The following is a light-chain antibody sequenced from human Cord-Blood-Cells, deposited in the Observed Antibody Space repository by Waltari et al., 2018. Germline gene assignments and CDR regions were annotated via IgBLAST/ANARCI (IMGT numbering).Light chain of an antibody. J-gene: IGLJ3*02. CDR1: SSDVGGYNC. CDR2: DVS. CDR3: SSYTSSSTWV. Sequence: QSALTQPASVSGSPGQSITIPCTGTSSDVGGYNCVSWYQQHPGKAPKLMIYDVSNRPSGVSNRFSGSKSGNTASLTISGLQAEDEADYYCSSYTSSSTWVFGGGTKLTVL. V-gene: IGLV2-14*03.